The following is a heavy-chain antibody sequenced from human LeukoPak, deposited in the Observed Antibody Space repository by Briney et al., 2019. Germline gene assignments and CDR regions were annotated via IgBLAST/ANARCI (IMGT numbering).Heavy chain of an antibody. CDR1: GGSISYYY. D-gene: IGHD3-22*01. J-gene: IGHJ3*02. CDR3: ARDIYYDSSGRDAFDI. V-gene: IGHV4-4*07. CDR2: IFTSGST. Sequence: SQTLSLTCTVSGGSISYYYWSWLRQPAGKGLEWIGRIFTSGSTNYNPSLRSRITMSVDTSKTQFSLRLSSVTAADTAVYYCARDIYYDSSGRDAFDIWGQGTMVTVSS.